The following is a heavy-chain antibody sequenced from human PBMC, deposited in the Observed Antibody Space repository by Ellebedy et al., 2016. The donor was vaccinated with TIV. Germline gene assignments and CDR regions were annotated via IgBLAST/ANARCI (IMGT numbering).Heavy chain of an antibody. CDR3: AREGMEGVSNYYYYGMDV. V-gene: IGHV6-1*01. CDR1: GDSVSRNSAA. D-gene: IGHD3-10*01. Sequence: SQTLSLTCXISGDSVSRNSAAWNWIRQSPSRGLEWLGRTYYRSKWYNDYAVSVKSRITINPDTSKNQFSLQLNSVTPEDTAVYYCAREGMEGVSNYYYYGMDVWGQGTTVTVSS. CDR2: TYYRSKWYN. J-gene: IGHJ6*02.